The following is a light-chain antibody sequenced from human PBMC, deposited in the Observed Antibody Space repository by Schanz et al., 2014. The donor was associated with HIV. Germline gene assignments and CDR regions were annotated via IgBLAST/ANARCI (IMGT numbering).Light chain of an antibody. CDR2: NSH. Sequence: QSVLTQPPSASGTPGQRVTISCSGGSSNVGRYTVAWYQQVPGTAPKLLISNSHQRPSGVTGRFSGSKSGTSASLAITGLQAEDEADYYCQSYDNRLSVVVFGGGTKLTVL. CDR1: SSNVGRYT. V-gene: IGLV1-44*01. J-gene: IGLJ2*01. CDR3: QSYDNRLSVVV.